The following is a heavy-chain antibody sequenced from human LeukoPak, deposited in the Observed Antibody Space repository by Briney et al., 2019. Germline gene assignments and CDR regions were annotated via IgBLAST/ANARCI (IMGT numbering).Heavy chain of an antibody. CDR1: GFNFTNYA. Sequence: QPGRSLRLSCAASGFNFTNYAMHWVRQAPGKGLEWVSYITSSGNTIYYADSVKGRFTTSRDNAKNSLYLQMNSLRAEDTAVYYCARVGSIAAAGTPDYWGQGTLVTVSS. V-gene: IGHV3-48*04. J-gene: IGHJ4*02. CDR2: ITSSGNTI. CDR3: ARVGSIAAAGTPDY. D-gene: IGHD6-13*01.